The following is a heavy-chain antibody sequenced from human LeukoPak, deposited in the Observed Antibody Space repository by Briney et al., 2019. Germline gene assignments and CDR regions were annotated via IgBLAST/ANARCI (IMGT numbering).Heavy chain of an antibody. D-gene: IGHD3-22*01. CDR3: SAVVYYDSSGYPFDY. CDR1: GFTFSDYA. CDR2: IRSKAYGGTT. J-gene: IGHJ4*02. Sequence: GGSLRLSCTASGFTFSDYAMSWFRQAPGKGLEWVGFIRSKAYGGTTEYAASVKGRFTISRDDSKSIAYLQMNSLKTEDTAVYYCSAVVYYDSSGYPFDYWGQGTLVTVSS. V-gene: IGHV3-49*03.